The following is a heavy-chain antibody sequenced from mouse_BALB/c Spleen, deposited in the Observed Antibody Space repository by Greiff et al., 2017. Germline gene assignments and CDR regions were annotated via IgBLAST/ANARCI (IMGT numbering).Heavy chain of an antibody. J-gene: IGHJ4*01. CDR3: ARYSYGYGNYYAMDY. CDR1: GFNIKDTY. Sequence: DVQLQESGAELVKPGASVKLSCTASGFNIKDTYMHWVKQRPEQGLEWIGRIDPANGNTKYDPKFQGKATITADTSSNTAYLQLSSLTSEDTAVYYCARYSYGYGNYYAMDYWGQGTSVTVSS. V-gene: IGHV14-3*02. CDR2: IDPANGNT. D-gene: IGHD2-2*01.